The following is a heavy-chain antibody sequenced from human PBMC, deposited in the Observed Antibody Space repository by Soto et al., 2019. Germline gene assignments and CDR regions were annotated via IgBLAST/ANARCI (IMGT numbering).Heavy chain of an antibody. Sequence: SETLSLTCAVYGGSFSGYYWSWIRQPPGKGLEWIGEINHSGSTNYNPSLKSRVTISVDTSKNQFSLKLSSVTAADTAVYYCARGSRHQAFDIWGQGTMVTVSS. V-gene: IGHV4-34*01. CDR1: GGSFSGYY. CDR3: ARGSRHQAFDI. J-gene: IGHJ3*02. CDR2: INHSGST.